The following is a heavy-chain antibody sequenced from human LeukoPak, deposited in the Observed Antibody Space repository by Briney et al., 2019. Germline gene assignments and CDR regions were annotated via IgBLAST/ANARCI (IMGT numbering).Heavy chain of an antibody. CDR2: INHSGST. CDR3: ARARITGTTDY. J-gene: IGHJ4*02. CDR1: GGSLSGYY. Sequence: SETLSLTCAVYGGSLSGYYWSWIRQPPGKGLEWIGEINHSGSTNYNPSLKSRVTISVDTSKNQFSLKLSSVTAADTAVYYCARARITGTTDYWGQGTLVTVSS. V-gene: IGHV4-34*01. D-gene: IGHD1-20*01.